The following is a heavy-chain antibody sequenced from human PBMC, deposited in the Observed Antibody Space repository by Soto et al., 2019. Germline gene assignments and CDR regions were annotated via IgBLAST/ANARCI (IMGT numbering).Heavy chain of an antibody. CDR2: VSYSGGNT. CDR1: GFTFSSYA. J-gene: IGHJ5*02. V-gene: IGHV3-23*01. CDR3: AKGGGDYSWFDP. D-gene: IGHD4-17*01. Sequence: EVQVLQSGGGLVQPGGSLRLSCAASGFTFSSYAMSWVRQPPGKGLEWVSTVSYSGGNTYYADSVKGRFSISRDNSWNTLYLQMDSLRAEDTAIYYCAKGGGDYSWFDPWGQGTLVTVSS.